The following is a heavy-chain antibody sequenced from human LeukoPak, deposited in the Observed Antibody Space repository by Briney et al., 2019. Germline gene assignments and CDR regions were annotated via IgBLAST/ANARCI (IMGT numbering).Heavy chain of an antibody. CDR3: ARVYDILTGYGNWFDP. CDR1: GYTFTGYY. J-gene: IGHJ5*02. Sequence: GASVKVSCKASGYTFTGYYIHWVRQAPGQGLEWMGWISPNSGDTNYAQKFQGRVTMTTDTSTRTAYMELRSLRSDDTAVYYCARVYDILTGYGNWFDPWGQGTLVTVSS. CDR2: ISPNSGDT. V-gene: IGHV1-2*02. D-gene: IGHD3-9*01.